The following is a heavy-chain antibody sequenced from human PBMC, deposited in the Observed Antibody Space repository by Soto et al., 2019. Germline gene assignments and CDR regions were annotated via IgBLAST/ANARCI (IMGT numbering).Heavy chain of an antibody. V-gene: IGHV3-72*01. CDR2: IRNKANSYTT. CDR1: GFPFSDHY. J-gene: IGHJ4*02. CDR3: IREGFCTGGSCYSSYLAF. Sequence: EVQVVESGGGLVQPGGSLRLSCAAFGFPFSDHYMDWVRQAPGKGLEWVGRIRNKANSYTTEYAASVRGRFTVSRDDSKKSLFIQMNSLKTDDTAVYYCIREGFCTGGSCYSSYLAFWGQGTLVTVSS. D-gene: IGHD2-15*01.